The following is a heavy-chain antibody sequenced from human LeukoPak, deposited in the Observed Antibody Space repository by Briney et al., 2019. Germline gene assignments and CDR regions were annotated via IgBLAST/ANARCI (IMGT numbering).Heavy chain of an antibody. CDR3: ARDGGYCSSTSCFSPHFGY. Sequence: GGSLRLSCAASGFTFSSYWMSWVRQAPGKGLEWVANIKQDGSEKYYVDSVKGRFTISRDNAKNSLYLQMNSLRAEDTAVYYCARDGGYCSSTSCFSPHFGYWGQGTLVTVSS. V-gene: IGHV3-7*01. CDR2: IKQDGSEK. J-gene: IGHJ4*02. D-gene: IGHD2-2*01. CDR1: GFTFSSYW.